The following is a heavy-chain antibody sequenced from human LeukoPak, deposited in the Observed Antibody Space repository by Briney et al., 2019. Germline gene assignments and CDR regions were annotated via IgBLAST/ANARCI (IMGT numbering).Heavy chain of an antibody. CDR1: GYSFTSYW. Sequence: GESLKISCKGSGYSFTSYWIGWVRQMPGKCLERMGIIYPGDSDTRYSPSFQGQVTISADKSISTVYLQWSSLKASDTAMYYCARLLGTVTTSNLDYWGQGTLVTVSS. D-gene: IGHD4-17*01. V-gene: IGHV5-51*01. CDR2: IYPGDSDT. CDR3: ARLLGTVTTSNLDY. J-gene: IGHJ4*02.